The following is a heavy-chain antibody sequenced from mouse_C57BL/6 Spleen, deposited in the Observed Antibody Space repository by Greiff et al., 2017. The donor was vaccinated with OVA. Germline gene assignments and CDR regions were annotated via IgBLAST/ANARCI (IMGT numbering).Heavy chain of an antibody. CDR2: IHPNSGST. CDR3: ARENWVYAMDY. CDR1: GYTFTSYW. J-gene: IGHJ4*01. V-gene: IGHV1-64*01. D-gene: IGHD4-1*01. Sequence: QVQLKQPGAELVKPGASVKLSCKASGYTFTSYWMHWVKQRPGQGLEWIGMIHPNSGSTNYNEKFKSKATLTVDKSSSTAYMQLSSLTSEDSAVYYCARENWVYAMDYWGQGTSVTVSS.